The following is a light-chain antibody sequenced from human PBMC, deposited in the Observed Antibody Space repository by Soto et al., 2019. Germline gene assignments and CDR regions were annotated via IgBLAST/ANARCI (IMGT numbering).Light chain of an antibody. V-gene: IGKV3-11*01. J-gene: IGKJ1*01. CDR2: EAS. CDR3: QQRSDWPWT. CDR1: QSVSSY. Sequence: EIVLTQSPATVSLSPGERATLSCRASQSVSSYLAWYQQKPGQAPRLLMYEASNRATGIPARFSGGGSGTDFTLTISTLETEDFAVYYCQQRSDWPWTVGQGTKGEIK.